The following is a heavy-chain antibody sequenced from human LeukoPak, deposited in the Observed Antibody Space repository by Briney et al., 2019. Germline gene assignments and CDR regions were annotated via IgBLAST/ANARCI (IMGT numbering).Heavy chain of an antibody. CDR1: GGSISSYY. V-gene: IGHV4-4*07. J-gene: IGHJ5*02. Sequence: SETLSLTCTVSGGSISSYYWSWIRQPAGKGLEWIGRIFTSGSTNYNPSLKSRVTISVDTSKNQFSLKLSSVTAADTAVYYCARDNDDSSGYYYAPNWFDPWGQGTLVTVSS. CDR2: IFTSGST. CDR3: ARDNDDSSGYYYAPNWFDP. D-gene: IGHD3-22*01.